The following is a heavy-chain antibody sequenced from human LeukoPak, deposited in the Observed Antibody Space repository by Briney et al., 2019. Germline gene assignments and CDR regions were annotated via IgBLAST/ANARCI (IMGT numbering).Heavy chain of an antibody. Sequence: PGGSLRLSCAASGFTVNNNYMTWVRQAPGKGLEWVSVIYSNNTTYYADSVKGRFTISRDNSKNTLYLQMNSLRAEDTAVYYCAKASGELPSDYWGQGTLVTVSS. CDR3: AKASGELPSDY. V-gene: IGHV3-53*01. D-gene: IGHD1-26*01. CDR1: GFTVNNNY. J-gene: IGHJ4*02. CDR2: IYSNNTT.